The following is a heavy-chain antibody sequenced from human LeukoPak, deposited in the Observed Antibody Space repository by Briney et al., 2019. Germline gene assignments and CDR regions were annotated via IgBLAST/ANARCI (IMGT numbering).Heavy chain of an antibody. CDR3: ARWAMVRGAFDY. CDR1: GGSISSYY. Sequence: SETLSLTCTVSGGSISSYYGSWIRQPPGKGLEWIGYIYYSGSTNYNPSLKSRVTISVDTSKNQFSLKLSSVTAADTAVYYCARWAMVRGAFDYWGQGTLVTVSS. V-gene: IGHV4-59*01. D-gene: IGHD3-10*01. CDR2: IYYSGST. J-gene: IGHJ4*02.